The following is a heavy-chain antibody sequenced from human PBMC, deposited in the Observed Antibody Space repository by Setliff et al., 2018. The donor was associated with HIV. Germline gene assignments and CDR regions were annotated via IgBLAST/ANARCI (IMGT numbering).Heavy chain of an antibody. Sequence: ETLSLTCTVSGVSINTKSFYWDWIRQPPGKGLEWIGNIYYSGSTYYNPSLKSRATISEDTSKNQFSLKLSSVTAADQGVYYCARVPVAGANWFDPWGLGTLVTVSS. CDR2: IYYSGST. D-gene: IGHD2-21*01. J-gene: IGHJ5*02. V-gene: IGHV4-39*01. CDR1: GVSINTKSFY. CDR3: ARVPVAGANWFDP.